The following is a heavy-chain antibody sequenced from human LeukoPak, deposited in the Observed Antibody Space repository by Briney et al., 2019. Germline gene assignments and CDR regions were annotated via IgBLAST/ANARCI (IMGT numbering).Heavy chain of an antibody. Sequence: ASVKVSCKASGYTFTSYYMHWVRQAPGQGLEWMGIINPSGGSTSYAQKFQARVTMTRDTSTSTVYMELSSLRSEDTAVYYCASRITGTGYYFDYWGQGTLVTVSS. J-gene: IGHJ4*02. V-gene: IGHV1-46*01. D-gene: IGHD1-20*01. CDR3: ASRITGTGYYFDY. CDR1: GYTFTSYY. CDR2: INPSGGST.